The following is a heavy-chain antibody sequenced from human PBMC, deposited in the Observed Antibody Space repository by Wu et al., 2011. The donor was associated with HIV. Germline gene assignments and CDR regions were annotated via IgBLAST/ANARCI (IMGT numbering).Heavy chain of an antibody. CDR1: GYTFTDHY. CDR3: AREMSVVPVAVEVFGASKWFDP. D-gene: IGHD2-2*01. Sequence: QAQLVQSGAELKKPGALLRVSCRTSGYTFTDHYIHWMRQVPGQGLEWMGWMNPKNGETNYAKKFRDRVTMTKDMSTNTAHMDLIRLRYDDAAVYYCAREMSVVPVAVEVFGASKWFDPWGQGTRVIVS. CDR2: MNPKNGET. J-gene: IGHJ5*02. V-gene: IGHV1-2*02.